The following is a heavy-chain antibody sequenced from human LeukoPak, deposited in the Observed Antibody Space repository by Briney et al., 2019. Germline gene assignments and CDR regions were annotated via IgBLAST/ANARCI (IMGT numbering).Heavy chain of an antibody. CDR1: GFTVSSNY. Sequence: GGSLRLSCAASGFTVSSNYMSWVRQAPGKGLEWVSVIYSGGSTYYADSVKGRFTISRDNSKNTLYLQMNSLRAEDTAVYYCARVGLLLWFGETTEDNWFDPWGQGTLVTVSS. D-gene: IGHD3-10*01. V-gene: IGHV3-53*01. CDR3: ARVGLLLWFGETTEDNWFDP. J-gene: IGHJ5*02. CDR2: IYSGGST.